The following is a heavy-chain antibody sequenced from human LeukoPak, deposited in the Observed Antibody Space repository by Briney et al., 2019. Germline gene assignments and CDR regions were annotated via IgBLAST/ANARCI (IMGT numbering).Heavy chain of an antibody. CDR3: ARMMKAYYYDSSGYLDY. Sequence: RKSGPTLVNPTKTLTLTCTFSGFSLRTRGMCVGWIRQPPGKALEWLSGIDWDDDKYYSTSLKTRLTISKDTSKNQVVLTMTNMDPVDTATYYCARMMKAYYYDSSGYLDYWGQGTLVTVSS. D-gene: IGHD3-22*01. J-gene: IGHJ4*02. CDR1: GFSLRTRGMC. V-gene: IGHV2-70*11. CDR2: IDWDDDK.